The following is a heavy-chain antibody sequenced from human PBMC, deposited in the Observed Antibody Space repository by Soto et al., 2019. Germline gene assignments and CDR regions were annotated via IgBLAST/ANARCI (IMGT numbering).Heavy chain of an antibody. J-gene: IGHJ6*02. D-gene: IGHD3-22*01. Sequence: GESLKISCNGSGYSFTNYWIAWVRQMPGKGLEWMGIIYPGDSDRRYSPSFQGQVTISADKSISTAYLQWSSLKASDTAMYYCARIPPDENNGYFNMDVWGQGTTVTVS. CDR2: IYPGDSDR. CDR3: ARIPPDENNGYFNMDV. CDR1: GYSFTNYW. V-gene: IGHV5-51*01.